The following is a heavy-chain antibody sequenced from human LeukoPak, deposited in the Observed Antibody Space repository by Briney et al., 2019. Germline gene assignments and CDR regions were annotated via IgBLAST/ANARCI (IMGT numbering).Heavy chain of an antibody. Sequence: SQTLSLTCTVSGGSISSGDYYWSWIRQPPGKGLEWIGYIYYSGSTYYNPSLKSRVTISVDTSKNQFSLKLSSVTAADTAVYYCARGLRYDSNSFDIWGQGTMATVSS. J-gene: IGHJ3*02. CDR2: IYYSGST. CDR3: ARGLRYDSNSFDI. CDR1: GGSISSGDYY. D-gene: IGHD3-22*01. V-gene: IGHV4-30-4*01.